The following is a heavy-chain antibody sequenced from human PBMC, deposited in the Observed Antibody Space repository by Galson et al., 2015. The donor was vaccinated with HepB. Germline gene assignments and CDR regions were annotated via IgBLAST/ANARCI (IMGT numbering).Heavy chain of an antibody. CDR1: GFTFRSHW. D-gene: IGHD2-2*01. V-gene: IGHV3-74*01. J-gene: IGHJ6*02. CDR3: GRGIEVVPDASGMDV. CDR2: INRDGSST. Sequence: SLRLSCAASGFTFRSHWMHWVRQAPGKGLVWVSRINRDGSSTNYADSAKGRFTISRDNAKNTLYLQMSSLRAEDTAVYYCGRGIEVVPDASGMDVWGQGTTVTVSS.